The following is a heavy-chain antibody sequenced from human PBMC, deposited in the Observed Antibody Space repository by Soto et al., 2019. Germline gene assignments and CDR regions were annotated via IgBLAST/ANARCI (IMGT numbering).Heavy chain of an antibody. Sequence: PGGSLRLSCAASGFPFNTYAMTWVCQAPGKGPEWVSAISESGDNAFYADSVQGRFTISRDNSYNILYLQMNSLRAEDTALYFCAKGGYIYGLDPWGQGTLVTVSS. D-gene: IGHD5-18*01. V-gene: IGHV3-23*01. CDR3: AKGGYIYGLDP. CDR2: ISESGDNA. CDR1: GFPFNTYA. J-gene: IGHJ5*02.